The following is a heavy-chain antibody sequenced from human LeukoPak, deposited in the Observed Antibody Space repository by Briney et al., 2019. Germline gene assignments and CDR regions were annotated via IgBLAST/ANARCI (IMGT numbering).Heavy chain of an antibody. J-gene: IGHJ5*02. V-gene: IGHV3-74*01. CDR2: INSDGSRT. D-gene: IGHD6-13*01. CDR1: GFTFSNYW. Sequence: GGSLRLSCAASGFTFSNYWMHWVRQAPGKGLVWVSRINSDGSRTTYADSVKGRFTISRDNAKNTLYLQMNSLRAEDTAVYYCARDGQQLVPDVAKNNWFDPWGQGTLVTVSS. CDR3: ARDGQQLVPDVAKNNWFDP.